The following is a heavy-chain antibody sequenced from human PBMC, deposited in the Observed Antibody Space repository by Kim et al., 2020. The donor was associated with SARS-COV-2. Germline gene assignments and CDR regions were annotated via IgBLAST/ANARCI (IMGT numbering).Heavy chain of an antibody. D-gene: IGHD6-13*01. J-gene: IGHJ6*02. Sequence: ASVKVSCKAPGNTFNSYGMNWVRQAPGQGLEWMGWINTNTGNTTYAQSFTGRVLISLDTSASTAYLQLSSLTAEDTAVYYCATSYRSNMFPDYVRDIGGQ. V-gene: IGHV7-4-1*02. CDR2: INTNTGNT. CDR1: GNTFNSYG. CDR3: ATSYRSNMFPDYVRDI.